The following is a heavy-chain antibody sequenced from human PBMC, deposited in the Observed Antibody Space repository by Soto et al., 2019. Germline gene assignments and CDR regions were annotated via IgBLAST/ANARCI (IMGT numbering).Heavy chain of an antibody. J-gene: IGHJ4*02. V-gene: IGHV3-23*01. CDR3: AKAPDDYDSSGSPV. Sequence: GGSLRLSCAASGFTFSSDAMSWVRQAPGKGLEWVSAISGRGGSTYYAHSVKGRFTISRDNSKNTLYLQMNRRRAEDTAVYYCAKAPDDYDSSGSPVWGQGTLVPVSS. D-gene: IGHD3-22*01. CDR2: ISGRGGST. CDR1: GFTFSSDA.